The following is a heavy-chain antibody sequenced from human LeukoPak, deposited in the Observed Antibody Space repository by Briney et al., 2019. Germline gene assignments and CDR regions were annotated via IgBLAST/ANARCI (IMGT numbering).Heavy chain of an antibody. CDR2: IYYSGST. Sequence: KPSETLSLTCTVSGGSISSSSYYWGWIRQPPGKGLEWIGSIYYSGSTYYNPSLKSRVTISVDTSKNQFSLKLSSVTAADTAVYYCARALNPGWFDPWGQGTLVTVSS. J-gene: IGHJ5*02. CDR3: ARALNPGWFDP. CDR1: GGSISSSSYY. V-gene: IGHV4-39*01.